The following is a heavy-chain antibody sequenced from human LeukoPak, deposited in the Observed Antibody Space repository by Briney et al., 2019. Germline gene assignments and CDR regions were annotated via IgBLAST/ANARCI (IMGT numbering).Heavy chain of an antibody. Sequence: PGGSLRLSCAASGFTFSSYAMHWVRQAPGKGLEWVAVISYDGSNKYYADSVKGRFTISRDNSKNTLYLQMNSLRAEDTAVYYCARSPLAAAGTNFDYWGQGTLVTVSS. CDR1: GFTFSSYA. CDR2: ISYDGSNK. CDR3: ARSPLAAAGTNFDY. V-gene: IGHV3-30-3*01. D-gene: IGHD6-13*01. J-gene: IGHJ4*02.